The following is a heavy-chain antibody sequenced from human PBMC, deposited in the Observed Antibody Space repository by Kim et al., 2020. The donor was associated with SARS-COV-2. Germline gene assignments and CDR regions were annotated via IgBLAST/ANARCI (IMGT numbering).Heavy chain of an antibody. J-gene: IGHJ4*02. D-gene: IGHD3-22*01. CDR2: IKEDGSEK. CDR1: GFTFTTYW. Sequence: GGSLRLSCAASGFTFTTYWISWVRQAPGKGLEWVANIKEDGSEKNYVDSVKGRFTISRDNAQNSLYLQMNSLRADDTAVYYCARSGSDFDYWGQGTQVTV. CDR3: ARSGSDFDY. V-gene: IGHV3-7*03.